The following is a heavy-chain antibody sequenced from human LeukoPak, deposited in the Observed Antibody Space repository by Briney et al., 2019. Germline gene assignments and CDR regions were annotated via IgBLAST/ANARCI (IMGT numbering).Heavy chain of an antibody. V-gene: IGHV1-69*06. Sequence: SVKVSCKASGGTFSSYAISWVRQAPGQGLEWMGGIIPIFGTANYAQKFQGRVTITADKATSTAYMELSSLRSEDTAVYYCANARFPVANWFDPWGQGTLVTVSS. J-gene: IGHJ5*02. CDR2: IIPIFGTA. CDR1: GGTFSSYA. D-gene: IGHD2/OR15-2a*01. CDR3: ANARFPVANWFDP.